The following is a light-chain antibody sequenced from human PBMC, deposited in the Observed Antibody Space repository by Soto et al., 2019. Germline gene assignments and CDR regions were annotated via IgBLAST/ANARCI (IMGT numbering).Light chain of an antibody. V-gene: IGKV1-33*01. CDR2: DAS. J-gene: IGKJ4*01. CDR1: QDISNY. CDR3: QQYDNLPLT. Sequence: DLPMTQSPSSLSASVGDRVTITCQASQDISNYLNWYQQKPGKAPKLLIYDASNLETGVPSRFSGRGSGTHFTFTISSLQPEDSATYYCQQYDNLPLTFGGGTKVEIK.